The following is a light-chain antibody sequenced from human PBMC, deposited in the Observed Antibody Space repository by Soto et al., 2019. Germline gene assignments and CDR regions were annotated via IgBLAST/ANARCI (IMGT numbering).Light chain of an antibody. CDR2: DVS. CDR1: SSDVGGYNY. J-gene: IGLJ2*01. V-gene: IGLV2-14*01. CDR3: SSYTSSSTSVV. Sequence: QSVLTQPASVSGSPGQSITISCTGTSSDVGGYNYVSWYQQHPGKAPKLMICDVSNRPSGVSNRFSGSKSGNTASLTISGLQAEDEADYYCSSYTSSSTSVVVGGGTKLTVL.